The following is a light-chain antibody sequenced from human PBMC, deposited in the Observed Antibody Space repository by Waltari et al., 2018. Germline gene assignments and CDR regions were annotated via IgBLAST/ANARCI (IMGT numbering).Light chain of an antibody. CDR1: SSDVGGYNY. V-gene: IGLV2-23*02. CDR2: DVS. J-gene: IGLJ2*01. Sequence: QSALTQPASVSGSPGQSITISCTGTSSDVGGYNYVSWYQQHPGKAPNLMIYDVSKRPSGVSNRFSGSKSGNTASLTISGLQAEDEADYYCCSYAGSSTHVVFGGGTKLTVL. CDR3: CSYAGSSTHVV.